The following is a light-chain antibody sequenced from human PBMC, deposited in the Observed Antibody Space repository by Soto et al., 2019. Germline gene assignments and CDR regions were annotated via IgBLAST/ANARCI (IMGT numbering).Light chain of an antibody. V-gene: IGLV2-11*01. CDR1: SSDIGGYNY. CDR3: CSYAGSYIYV. Sequence: QSVLTQPRSVSGSPGQSVTICCTGTSSDIGGYNYVSWYQQHPGKVPKLMLYDVSKRPSGVPDRFSGSKSGNAASLTISGLRAEDEADYYCCSYAGSYIYVFGSGTKVTVL. J-gene: IGLJ1*01. CDR2: DVS.